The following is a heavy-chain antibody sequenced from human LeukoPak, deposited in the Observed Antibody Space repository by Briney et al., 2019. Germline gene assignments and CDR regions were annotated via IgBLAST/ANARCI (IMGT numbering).Heavy chain of an antibody. D-gene: IGHD4-23*01. Sequence: SVKVSCKASGGIFSSYAISWVRQAPGQGLEWMGRIIPILGIANYAQKFQGRVTITADKSTSTAYMELSSLRSEDTAVYYRARSGGLFDPWGQGTLVTVSS. V-gene: IGHV1-69*04. CDR3: ARSGGLFDP. CDR2: IIPILGIA. J-gene: IGHJ5*02. CDR1: GGIFSSYA.